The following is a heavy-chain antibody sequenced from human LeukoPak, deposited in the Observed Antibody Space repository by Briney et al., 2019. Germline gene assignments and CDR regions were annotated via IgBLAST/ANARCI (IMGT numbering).Heavy chain of an antibody. Sequence: ASVKVSCKASGYTFTSYYMHWVRQAPGQGLEWMGVINPSGGSTSYAQKFQGRVTMTRDTSTSTVYMELSSLRSEDTAVYYCARSIRRGRVDYWGQGTLVTVSS. CDR1: GYTFTSYY. CDR2: INPSGGST. D-gene: IGHD3-3*02. J-gene: IGHJ4*02. V-gene: IGHV1-46*01. CDR3: ARSIRRGRVDY.